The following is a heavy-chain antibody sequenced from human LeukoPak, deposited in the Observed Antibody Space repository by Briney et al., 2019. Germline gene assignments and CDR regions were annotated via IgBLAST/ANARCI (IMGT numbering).Heavy chain of an antibody. Sequence: PGGSLRLSCAASGFTVSSNYMSWVRQAPGKGLEWVSVIYSGGSTYYADSVKGRFTISRDNSKNTLYLQMNSLRAEDTAVYYCARDHPLYYDSSGYAFDIWGQGTMVTVSS. CDR2: IYSGGST. D-gene: IGHD3-22*01. J-gene: IGHJ3*02. CDR1: GFTVSSNY. CDR3: ARDHPLYYDSSGYAFDI. V-gene: IGHV3-53*01.